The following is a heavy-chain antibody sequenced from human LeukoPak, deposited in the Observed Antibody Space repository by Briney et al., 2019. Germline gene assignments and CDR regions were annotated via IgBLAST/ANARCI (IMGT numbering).Heavy chain of an antibody. Sequence: GASVKVSCKASGYTFTSYYMHWVRQAPGQGLEWMGIINPSGGSTSYAQKFQGRVTMTRDTSTSTVYMELSSLRSEDMAVYYCARAMYYYDSSGYYPTIFDYWGQGTLVTVSS. V-gene: IGHV1-46*01. CDR1: GYTFTSYY. J-gene: IGHJ4*02. D-gene: IGHD3-22*01. CDR2: INPSGGST. CDR3: ARAMYYYDSSGYYPTIFDY.